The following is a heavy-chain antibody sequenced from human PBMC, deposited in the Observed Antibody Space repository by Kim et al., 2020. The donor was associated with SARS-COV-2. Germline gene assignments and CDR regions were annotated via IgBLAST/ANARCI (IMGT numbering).Heavy chain of an antibody. J-gene: IGHJ4*02. V-gene: IGHV4-31*02. Sequence: SPSIKSRVTIAVDTSKNQFSLKLSSVTAADAAVYYCARAPIVVVITHFDYWGQGTLVTVST. CDR3: ARAPIVVVITHFDY. D-gene: IGHD3-22*01.